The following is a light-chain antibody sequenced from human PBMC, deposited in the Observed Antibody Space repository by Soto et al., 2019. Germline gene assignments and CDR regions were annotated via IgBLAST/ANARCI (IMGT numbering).Light chain of an antibody. V-gene: IGKV4-1*01. Sequence: DIVMTQSPDSLAVSLGERATINCKSSQSVLYSSNNKNYLAWYQQKPGQPPKLLIYWASTRESGVPDRFSGGGSGTDFTLTISSLQAEDVAVYYCQQYYSRTFGQGTKVEIK. CDR2: WAS. CDR1: QSVLYSSNNKNY. J-gene: IGKJ1*01. CDR3: QQYYSRT.